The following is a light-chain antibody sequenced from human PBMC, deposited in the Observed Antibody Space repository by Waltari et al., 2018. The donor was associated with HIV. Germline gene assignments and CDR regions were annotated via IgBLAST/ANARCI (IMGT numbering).Light chain of an antibody. J-gene: IGKJ2*01. Sequence: VVMTQSPLSLPVTLGKSASITCWSSQSLVYKEGNTCLHWFQQRPGQSPRRLIHKVSNRDSGVPDRFSGSGSDTDFTLKISRVEADDVGLYYCMQCTKLPYTFGQGTKLEI. CDR2: KVS. V-gene: IGKV2-30*01. CDR1: QSLVYKEGNTC. CDR3: MQCTKLPYT.